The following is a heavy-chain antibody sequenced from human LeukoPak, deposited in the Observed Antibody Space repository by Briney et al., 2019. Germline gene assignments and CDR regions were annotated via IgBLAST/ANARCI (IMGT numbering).Heavy chain of an antibody. D-gene: IGHD3-10*01. J-gene: IGHJ3*02. CDR2: IYYSGST. CDR3: ARGGLLWFGDI. V-gene: IGHV4-59*01. CDR1: GGSISSYY. Sequence: SETLSLTCTVSGGSISSYYWSWIRQPPGKGLEWIGYIYYSGSTNYNPSLKSRVTISVDTSKNQFSLKLSSVTAADTAVYYCARGGLLWFGDIWGQGTMVTVSS.